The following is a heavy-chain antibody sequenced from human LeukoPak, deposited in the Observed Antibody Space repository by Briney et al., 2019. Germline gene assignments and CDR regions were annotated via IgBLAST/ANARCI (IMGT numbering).Heavy chain of an antibody. CDR3: ARLIAVAGFFMDV. J-gene: IGHJ6*03. Sequence: SETLSLTCTVSGGSISSSSYYWGWIRQPPGKGLEWIGSIYYSGSTYYNPSLKSRVTISVDTSKNQFSLKLTSVTAADTAVYYCARLIAVAGFFMDVWGKGTTVIVSS. V-gene: IGHV4-39*07. CDR1: GGSISSSSYY. CDR2: IYYSGST. D-gene: IGHD6-19*01.